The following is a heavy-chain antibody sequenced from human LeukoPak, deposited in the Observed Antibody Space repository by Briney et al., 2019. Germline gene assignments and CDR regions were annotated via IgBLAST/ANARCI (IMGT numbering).Heavy chain of an antibody. CDR3: ARDGHSGSYRDFDY. CDR2: IKQDGSEI. D-gene: IGHD1-26*01. CDR1: GFTFSRYW. V-gene: IGHV3-7*01. Sequence: PGGSLRLSCAASGFTFSRYWMTWVRQAPGKGLEWVANIKQDGSEIYYVDSVKGRFTISRDNAKNSLYLQMNSLRAEDTAVYYCARDGHSGSYRDFDYWGQGTLVTVSS. J-gene: IGHJ4*02.